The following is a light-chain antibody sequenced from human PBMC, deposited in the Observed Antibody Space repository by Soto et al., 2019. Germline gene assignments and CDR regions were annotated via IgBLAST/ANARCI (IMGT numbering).Light chain of an antibody. V-gene: IGKV1-39*01. J-gene: IGKJ1*01. CDR2: GAT. Sequence: DTHLTQAPSCLAAYPRACVTIPRRASQSISSYLNWYQQKAGKAPKFLIYGATSLQSGVPSRFSGGGSGTDFTLTISSLQPEDFATYYCQQSFSTSWTFGQGTKVDIK. CDR1: QSISSY. CDR3: QQSFSTSWT.